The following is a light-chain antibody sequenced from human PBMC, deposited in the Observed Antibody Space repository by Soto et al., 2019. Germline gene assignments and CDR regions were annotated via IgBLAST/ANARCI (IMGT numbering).Light chain of an antibody. V-gene: IGKV1-9*01. CDR1: QGISSY. J-gene: IGKJ5*01. CDR3: QQLNSYPIT. Sequence: DIQLTQSPSFLSASVGYRVTITCRASQGISSYLAWYQQKPGKAPKLLIYAASTLQSGVPSRFSGSGSGTEFTLTISSLQPEDFATYDCQQLNSYPITFGQGTRLEMK. CDR2: AAS.